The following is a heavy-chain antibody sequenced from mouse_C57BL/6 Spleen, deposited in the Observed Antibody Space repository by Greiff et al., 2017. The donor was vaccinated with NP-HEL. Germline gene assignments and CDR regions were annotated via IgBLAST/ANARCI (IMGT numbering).Heavy chain of an antibody. CDR2: IDPSDSYT. V-gene: IGHV1-69*01. J-gene: IGHJ4*01. D-gene: IGHD2-1*01. Sequence: VQLQQPGAELVMPGASVKLSCKASGYTFTSYWMHWVKQRPGQGLEWIGEIDPSDSYTNYNQKFKGKSTLTVDKSSSTAYMQLSSLTSEDSAVYYCARGGIDYGNLYAMDYWGQGTSVTVSS. CDR3: ARGGIDYGNLYAMDY. CDR1: GYTFTSYW.